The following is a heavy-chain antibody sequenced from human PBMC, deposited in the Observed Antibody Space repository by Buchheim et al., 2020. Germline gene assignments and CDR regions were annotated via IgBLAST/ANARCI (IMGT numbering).Heavy chain of an antibody. CDR2: INHSGST. D-gene: IGHD6-19*01. Sequence: QVQLQQWGAGLLKPSETLSLTCAVYGGSFSGYYWSWIRQPPGKGLEWIGEINHSGSTNYNPSLKSRATISVDTSKNQFSLKLSSVTAADTAVYNCARGEQWLAREYFQHWGQGTL. J-gene: IGHJ1*01. V-gene: IGHV4-34*01. CDR3: ARGEQWLAREYFQH. CDR1: GGSFSGYY.